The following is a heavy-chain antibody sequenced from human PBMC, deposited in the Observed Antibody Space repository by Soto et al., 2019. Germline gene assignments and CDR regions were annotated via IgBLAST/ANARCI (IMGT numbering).Heavy chain of an antibody. Sequence: ASVKVSCKASGYTFTSYGISCVRQAPGQVLEWMGWISAYNGNTNYAQKLQGRVTMTTDTSTSTAYMELRSLRSDDTAVYYCARAFKYGYWFDPWGQGTLVTVSS. J-gene: IGHJ5*02. D-gene: IGHD3-10*01. CDR3: ARAFKYGYWFDP. CDR2: ISAYNGNT. CDR1: GYTFTSYG. V-gene: IGHV1-18*01.